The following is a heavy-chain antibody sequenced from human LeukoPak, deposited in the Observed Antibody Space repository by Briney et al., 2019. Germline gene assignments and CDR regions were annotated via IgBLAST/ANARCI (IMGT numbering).Heavy chain of an antibody. V-gene: IGHV3-21*01. CDR2: ISFSSTYI. J-gene: IGHJ4*02. CDR1: GFTFSSYS. Sequence: GGSLRLSCAASGFTFSSYSMNWVRQAPGKGLEWVSSISFSSTYIYYRDSVKGRFTISRDNAKNSLYLQMNSLGVEDTSIYYCAREDTGDFDLWGQGTLVTVSS. CDR3: AREDTGDFDL. D-gene: IGHD7-27*01.